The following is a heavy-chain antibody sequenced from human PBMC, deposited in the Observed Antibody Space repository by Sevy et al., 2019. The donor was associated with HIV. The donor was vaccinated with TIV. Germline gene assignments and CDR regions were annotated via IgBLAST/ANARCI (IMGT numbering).Heavy chain of an antibody. Sequence: ASVKVSCKASGYTFTDYGITWVRQAPGQGLEWVGWISSYSGDTEYAQNLQARVTMTTDTYTTTAYMELRSLRSDDTAVYYCARGVGSGWYTYWGQGTLVTVSS. CDR3: ARGVGSGWYTY. V-gene: IGHV1-18*01. CDR2: ISSYSGDT. J-gene: IGHJ4*02. D-gene: IGHD6-19*01. CDR1: GYTFTDYG.